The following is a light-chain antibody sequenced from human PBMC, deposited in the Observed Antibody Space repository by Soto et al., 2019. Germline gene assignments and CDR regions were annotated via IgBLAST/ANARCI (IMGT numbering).Light chain of an antibody. J-gene: IGKJ1*01. Sequence: EIVLTQSPATLSLSPGERATLSCRASQSVSNFLAWYQQKPGQAPRLLISDASNRATGIPGRFSGSGSGTDFSLTITTPEPEDFAVYYCQQRSNWPWTFGQGTKVDIK. V-gene: IGKV3-11*01. CDR2: DAS. CDR1: QSVSNF. CDR3: QQRSNWPWT.